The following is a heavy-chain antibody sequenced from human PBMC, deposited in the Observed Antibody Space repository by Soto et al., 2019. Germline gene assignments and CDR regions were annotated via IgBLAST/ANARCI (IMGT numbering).Heavy chain of an antibody. CDR2: ISAYNGNT. D-gene: IGHD2-21*02. V-gene: IGHV1-18*01. Sequence: QVQLVQSGAEVKKPGASVKVSCKASGYTFTSYGISWVRQAPGQGLEWMGWISAYNGNTNYAQKLQGRVTMTTDTSTSTAYMGRRSLRSDDTAVYYCARGVAGGVVVVTPTADYWGQGTLVTVSS. CDR1: GYTFTSYG. J-gene: IGHJ4*02. CDR3: ARGVAGGVVVVTPTADY.